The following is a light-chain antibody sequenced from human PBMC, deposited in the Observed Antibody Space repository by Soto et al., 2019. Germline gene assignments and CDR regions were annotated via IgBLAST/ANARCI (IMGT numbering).Light chain of an antibody. Sequence: QSALTQHASVSGSPGRSITISCTGTSSDVGGYNNVSWYQQHPGKAPKLMIYDVSNRPSGVSNRFSGSKSGNTASLTISGLQAEDKADYYCSSYTSSSTVVFGGGTKLTVL. CDR2: DVS. CDR3: SSYTSSSTVV. CDR1: SSDVGGYNN. V-gene: IGLV2-14*01. J-gene: IGLJ2*01.